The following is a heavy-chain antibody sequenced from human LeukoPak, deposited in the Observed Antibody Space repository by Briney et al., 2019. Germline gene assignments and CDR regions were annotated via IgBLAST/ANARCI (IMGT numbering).Heavy chain of an antibody. D-gene: IGHD2-15*01. Sequence: SETLSLTCSVSGVSINIYYWSWIRQPPGKGLEWIGYIYHTGKTDSNPSLGGRVTVSIDTAKNQFSLNLNSVTAADTAVYFCARHTSRGRGAFDVWGQGTMVAVSA. CDR1: GVSINIYY. CDR3: ARHTSRGRGAFDV. CDR2: IYHTGKT. V-gene: IGHV4-59*08. J-gene: IGHJ3*01.